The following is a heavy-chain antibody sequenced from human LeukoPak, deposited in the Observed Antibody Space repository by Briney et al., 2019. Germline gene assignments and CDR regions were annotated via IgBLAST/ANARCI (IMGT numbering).Heavy chain of an antibody. CDR1: GHSIRSDYY. V-gene: IGHV4-38-2*02. J-gene: IGHJ4*02. CDR2: IYHSGST. D-gene: IGHD2-21*02. Sequence: PSETLSLTCTVSGHSIRSDYYWGWIRQPPGKGLEWIGSIYHSGSTYYNPPLKSRVTISVDTSRNQFSLKLSSVTAADTAVYYCARAARVVTSYDYWGQGTLVTVSS. CDR3: ARAARVVTSYDY.